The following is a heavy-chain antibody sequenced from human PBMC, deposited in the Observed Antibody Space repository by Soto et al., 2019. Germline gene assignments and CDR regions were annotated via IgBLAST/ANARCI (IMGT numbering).Heavy chain of an antibody. D-gene: IGHD3-10*01. J-gene: IGHJ4*02. CDR1: EFTFSTYV. V-gene: IGHV3-23*01. CDR3: AKTSGDSGTFYRHIDS. CDR2: ISTSGDNT. Sequence: GGSLRLSCAASEFTFSTYVMCWVRQVPGKGLEWVSIISTSGDNTYYAGSVKGRFTISRDNSKNTLYLQMNSLRADDTAVYYCAKTSGDSGTFYRHIDSWGQGTLVTVSS.